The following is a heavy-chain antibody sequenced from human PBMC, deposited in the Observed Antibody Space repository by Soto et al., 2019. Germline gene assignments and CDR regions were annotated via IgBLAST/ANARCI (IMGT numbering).Heavy chain of an antibody. J-gene: IGHJ5*02. CDR2: ISSSGSTI. D-gene: IGHD3-22*01. CDR1: GFTFSSYE. CDR3: ARVGYYYDSSGP. Sequence: GGSLRLSCAASGFTFSSYEMNWVRQAPGKGLEWVSYISSSGSTIYYADSVKGRFTISRDNAKNSLYLQVNSLRAEDTAVYYCARVGYYYDSSGPWGQGTLATVSS. V-gene: IGHV3-48*03.